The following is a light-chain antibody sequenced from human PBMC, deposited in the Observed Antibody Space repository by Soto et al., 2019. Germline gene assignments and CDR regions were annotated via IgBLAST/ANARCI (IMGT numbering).Light chain of an antibody. Sequence: EVVLTQSPGTLALSPGERATLSCRASQGVSSSDLAWYQHKPGQAPRRLIYSTSMRAPGIPDRFSGSGSGTDFTLSISRLEPEDFAVYYCQQHGGSPYTFGQGTKLEIK. CDR3: QQHGGSPYT. CDR2: STS. V-gene: IGKV3-20*01. CDR1: QGVSSSD. J-gene: IGKJ2*01.